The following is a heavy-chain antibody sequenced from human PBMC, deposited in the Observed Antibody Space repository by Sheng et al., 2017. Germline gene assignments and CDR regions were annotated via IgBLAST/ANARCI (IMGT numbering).Heavy chain of an antibody. J-gene: IGHJ6*02. D-gene: IGHD3-16*01. V-gene: IGHV3-33*08. CDR3: ARLRWGDGFAGGRLDV. Sequence: QVYLVESGGGVVQPGRSLRLSCVASGFTFSNNGMHWVRQAPGKGLEWLTYIWFDGSNVDYADSVKGRFTISRDNFRNTLYLQMDSLRVEDTGVYYCARLRWGDGFAGGRLDVWGQGTTVTVS. CDR1: GFTFSNNG. CDR2: IWFDGSNV.